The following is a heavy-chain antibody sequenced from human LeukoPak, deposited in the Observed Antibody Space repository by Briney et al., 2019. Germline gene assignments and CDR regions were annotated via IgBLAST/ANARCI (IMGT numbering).Heavy chain of an antibody. V-gene: IGHV4-34*01. J-gene: IGHJ2*01. CDR3: ASEYCSSTSCYPSPWYFDL. CDR1: GGSFSGYY. D-gene: IGHD2-2*01. Sequence: SETLSLTCAVYGGSFSGYYWTWIRQPPGKGLEWIGEINHSGSTNYNPSLKSRVTISVDTSKNQFSLKLSSVTAADTAVYYCASEYCSSTSCYPSPWYFDLWGRGTLVTVSS. CDR2: INHSGST.